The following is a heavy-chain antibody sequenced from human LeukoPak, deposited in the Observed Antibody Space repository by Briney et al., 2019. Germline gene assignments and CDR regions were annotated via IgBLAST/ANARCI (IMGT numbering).Heavy chain of an antibody. CDR1: EFNFMQYG. D-gene: IGHD2-2*01. V-gene: IGHV3-23*05. CDR2: IHPSGINT. J-gene: IGHJ4*02. CDR3: ARDPSTLLPTDDS. Sequence: GGSLRLSCVGSEFNFMQYGMMWVRQAPGKGLERVSTIHPSGINTHHADSVKGRFTISRDNSKNTLYLQMNSLRVEDTAIYYCARDPSTLLPTDDSWGQGTLVAVSS.